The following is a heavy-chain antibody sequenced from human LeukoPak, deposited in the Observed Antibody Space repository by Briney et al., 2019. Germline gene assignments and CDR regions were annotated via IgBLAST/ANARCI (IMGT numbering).Heavy chain of an antibody. CDR1: GGSFSGYY. CDR3: ARVGWRVTAEYFDY. Sequence: SETLSLTCAVYGGSFSGYYWSWIRQPPGKGLEWIGEINHSGSTNYNPSLKSRVTISVDTSKNQFSLKLSSVTAADAAVYYCARVGWRVTAEYFDYWGQGTLVTVSS. CDR2: INHSGST. J-gene: IGHJ4*02. V-gene: IGHV4-34*01. D-gene: IGHD2-21*02.